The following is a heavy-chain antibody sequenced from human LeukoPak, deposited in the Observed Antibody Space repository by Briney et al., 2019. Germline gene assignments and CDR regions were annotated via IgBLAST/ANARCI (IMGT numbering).Heavy chain of an antibody. CDR2: ISPYSDNT. V-gene: IGHV1-18*01. CDR3: ARGGPFSIAAARVYYFDY. D-gene: IGHD6-13*01. CDR1: DYTFPSYG. Sequence: GASVKVSCKASDYTFPSYGISWVRQAPGQGLEWMGWISPYSDNTNYAQNLQGRVTMTTDPATSTAYMELRSLTSDGTAMYYCARGGPFSIAAARVYYFDYWGQGTLVTVSS. J-gene: IGHJ4*02.